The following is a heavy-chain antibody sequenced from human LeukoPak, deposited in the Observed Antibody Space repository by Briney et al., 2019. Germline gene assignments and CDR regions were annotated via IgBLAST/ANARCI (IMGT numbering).Heavy chain of an antibody. D-gene: IGHD3-10*01. CDR3: ARGYYGSGSYLRREFDY. J-gene: IGHJ4*02. CDR2: INPYSGNT. V-gene: IGHV1-18*01. Sequence: GASVKVSCKASGYTFTIYGISWVRQAPGQGLEWMGWINPYSGNTNYAQKLQGRVTMTTDTSTSTAYMEVRSLRSDDTAVYYCARGYYGSGSYLRREFDYWGQGTLVTVSS. CDR1: GYTFTIYG.